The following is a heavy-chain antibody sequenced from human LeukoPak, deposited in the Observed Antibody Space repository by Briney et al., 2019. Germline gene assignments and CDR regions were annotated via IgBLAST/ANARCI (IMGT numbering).Heavy chain of an antibody. V-gene: IGHV3-74*01. CDR2: IKSDGSTT. CDR1: GFSFSNSW. CDR3: VRGAYYTFDI. Sequence: GGSLRLSCAASGFSFSNSWMDWVRQVPGKGPVWVSRIKSDGSTTLYADSVKGRFTISRVNAKNTLSLQMNSLRAEDTAVYYCVRGAYYTFDIWGQGTMVTVSS. D-gene: IGHD1-26*01. J-gene: IGHJ3*02.